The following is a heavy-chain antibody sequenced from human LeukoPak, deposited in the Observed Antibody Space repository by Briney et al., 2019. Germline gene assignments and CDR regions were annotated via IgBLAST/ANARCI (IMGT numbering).Heavy chain of an antibody. CDR2: TYSGGNT. CDR3: ARTEYGSGSYSDS. Sequence: GGSLRLSCSGSGFTVTSNYMTWVRQAPGKGLEWVSVTYSGGNTYYADSVKGRFTISRDTSKNKLYLQMNSLRAEDTAVYYCARTEYGSGSYSDSWGQGTLVTVSS. D-gene: IGHD3-10*01. V-gene: IGHV3-53*01. CDR1: GFTVTSNY. J-gene: IGHJ4*02.